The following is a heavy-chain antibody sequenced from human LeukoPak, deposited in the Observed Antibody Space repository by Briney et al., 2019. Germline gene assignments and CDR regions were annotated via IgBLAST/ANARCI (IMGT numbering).Heavy chain of an antibody. Sequence: GGSLRLSCAASGFTFSTFGMNWVRQAPAKGLEWVSYISSSSSTIYYADSVKGRFTTSRDNAKNSLYLQMNSLRDEDTAVYYCASPQESGTTSFVGYWGQGTLVTVSS. D-gene: IGHD2/OR15-2a*01. CDR3: ASPQESGTTSFVGY. CDR1: GFTFSTFG. CDR2: ISSSSSTI. V-gene: IGHV3-48*02. J-gene: IGHJ4*02.